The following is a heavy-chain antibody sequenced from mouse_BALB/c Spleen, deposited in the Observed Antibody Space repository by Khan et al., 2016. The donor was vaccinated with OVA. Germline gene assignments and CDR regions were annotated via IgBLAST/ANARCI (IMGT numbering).Heavy chain of an antibody. CDR2: IAPANGNT. CDR3: ARPSYDPRNFDV. CDR1: GFNIKDTY. V-gene: IGHV14-3*02. D-gene: IGHD2-3*01. Sequence: VQLKESGAELVKPGASVKLSCTASGFNIKDTYIHWVKQRPEQGLEWIGRIAPANGNTKYDPKFQGKATIKADTSSNTAYLQLSSLTSEDTAVYYCARPSYDPRNFDVWGAGTTVTVSS. J-gene: IGHJ1*01.